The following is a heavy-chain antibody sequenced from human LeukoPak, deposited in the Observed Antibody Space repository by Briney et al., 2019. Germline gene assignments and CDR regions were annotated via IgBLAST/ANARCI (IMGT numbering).Heavy chain of an antibody. CDR3: ARGGLGNFD. D-gene: IGHD4-23*01. V-gene: IGHV3-21*01. J-gene: IGHJ4*02. Sequence: GGSLRLSCAASGFTFSSYWMNWVRQAPGKGLEWVSSISSSSYIFYADSVKGRFTISRDNAKNSLYLQMNSLRAEDTAVYYCARGGLGNFDWGQGTLVTVSS. CDR1: GFTFSSYW. CDR2: ISSSSYI.